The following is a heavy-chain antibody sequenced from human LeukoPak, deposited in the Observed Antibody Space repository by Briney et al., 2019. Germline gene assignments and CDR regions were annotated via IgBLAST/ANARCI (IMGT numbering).Heavy chain of an antibody. J-gene: IGHJ4*02. CDR3: ARDRIIYGVVGATNTLDY. D-gene: IGHD1-26*01. CDR2: ISAYNGNT. Sequence: ASVKVSCKASGYTFPSYGISWVRQAPGQGLEWMGWISAYNGNTNYAQKLQGRVTMTTDTSTSTAYMELRSLRSDDTAVYYCARDRIIYGVVGATNTLDYWGQGTLVTVSS. V-gene: IGHV1-18*01. CDR1: GYTFPSYG.